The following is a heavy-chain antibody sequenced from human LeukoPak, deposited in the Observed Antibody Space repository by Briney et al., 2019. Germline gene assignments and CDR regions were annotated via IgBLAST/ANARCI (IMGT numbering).Heavy chain of an antibody. CDR3: ARNDYNFDY. CDR1: GFTFRNYE. D-gene: IGHD3-16*01. J-gene: IGHJ4*02. V-gene: IGHV3-48*03. Sequence: GGSLRLSCAASGFTFRNYEMNWVRQAPGKGLEWVSYISSSGSTIYYAGSVQGRFTISRDNAKNSLYLQMSSLRVEDTAVYYCARNDYNFDYWGQGTLVTVSS. CDR2: ISSSGSTI.